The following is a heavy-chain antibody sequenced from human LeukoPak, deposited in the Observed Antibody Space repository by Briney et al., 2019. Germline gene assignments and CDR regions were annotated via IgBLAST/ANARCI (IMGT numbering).Heavy chain of an antibody. J-gene: IGHJ4*02. Sequence: PGGSLRLSCAASGFTFSSYAMSWVRQAPGKWLDWVSALSGSGGSTYYADSVKGRFTISRDNSKNTLYLQMNSLRAEDTALYYCAKDPARGTSGWATPVDYWGQGTLVTVSS. V-gene: IGHV3-23*01. D-gene: IGHD6-19*01. CDR3: AKDPARGTSGWATPVDY. CDR1: GFTFSSYA. CDR2: LSGSGGST.